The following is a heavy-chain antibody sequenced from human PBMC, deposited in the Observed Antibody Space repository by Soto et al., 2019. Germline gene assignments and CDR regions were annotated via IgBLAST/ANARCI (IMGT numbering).Heavy chain of an antibody. CDR3: AKCSGGSCYSPSHI. V-gene: IGHV3-23*01. CDR2: ISGSGDDT. CDR1: GFTFSTYA. Sequence: EVQLLESGGGLVQPGGSLRLSCVASGFTFSTYAMNWVRQAPGRGLEWVSAISGSGDDTYYADSVKGRFTISRDNSKNTLFLQMNSLRAEDAAVYYCAKCSGGSCYSPSHIWGRGTMVNVSS. J-gene: IGHJ3*02. D-gene: IGHD2-15*01.